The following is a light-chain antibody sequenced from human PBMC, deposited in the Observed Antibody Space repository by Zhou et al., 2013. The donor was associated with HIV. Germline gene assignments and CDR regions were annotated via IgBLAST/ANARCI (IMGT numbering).Light chain of an antibody. V-gene: IGKV1-39*01. CDR3: QQTYTAPLT. Sequence: DIQMTQSPTSLSASVGDRVTITCRPSQTIDNYLNWYQRKPGKAPKVLIYGTSSLQSGVPSRFSGDRSGTDFTLTISNLQPEDFGTYYCQQTYTAPLTFGGGTKVEI. CDR1: QTIDNY. CDR2: GTS. J-gene: IGKJ4*01.